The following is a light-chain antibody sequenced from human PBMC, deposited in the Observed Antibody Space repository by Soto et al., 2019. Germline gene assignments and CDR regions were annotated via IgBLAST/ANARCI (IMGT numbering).Light chain of an antibody. CDR2: AAS. V-gene: IGKV3-20*01. J-gene: IGKJ1*01. CDR1: QSVSSSY. Sequence: IVLPQSPGTLSLSPGERVTLSCRASQSVSSSYLAWYQQKPGQAPRLLIFAASSRAAGIPDRFSGSGSGRDRAQTIARLEYEDPRVDAWREYGRTKRTFVEGTKVDIK. CDR3: REYGRTKRT.